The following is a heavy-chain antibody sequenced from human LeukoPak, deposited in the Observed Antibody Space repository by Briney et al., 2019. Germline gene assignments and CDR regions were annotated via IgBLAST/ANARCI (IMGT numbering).Heavy chain of an antibody. CDR2: IYYSGST. CDR3: ARGDYYDSSGYGFDY. D-gene: IGHD3-22*01. J-gene: IGHJ4*02. CDR1: GGSISSGGYY. V-gene: IGHV4-31*03. Sequence: TLSLTCTVSGGSISSGGYYWSWIRQHPGKGLEWIGYIYYSGSTYYNPSLKSRVTISVDTSKNQFSLKLSSVTAADTAVYYCARGDYYDSSGYGFDYWGQGTLVTVSS.